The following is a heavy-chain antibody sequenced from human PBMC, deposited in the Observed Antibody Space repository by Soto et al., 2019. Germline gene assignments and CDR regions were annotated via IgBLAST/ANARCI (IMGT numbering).Heavy chain of an antibody. D-gene: IGHD1-26*01. J-gene: IGHJ6*02. CDR2: IFYSGIT. CDR3: GRLFASVGSSFYHVDV. Sequence: LSLTCTASGGSISSSSYYWGWFRQPPGKGLEWIGSIFYSGITYYSPSLMSRVTISVDTSKSQFSLHLSSVTAADTALYHCGRLFASVGSSFYHVDVWGHGTTGTVS. V-gene: IGHV4-39*01. CDR1: GGSISSSSYY.